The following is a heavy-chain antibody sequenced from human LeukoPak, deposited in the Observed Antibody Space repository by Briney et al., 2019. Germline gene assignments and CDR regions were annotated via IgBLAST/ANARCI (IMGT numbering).Heavy chain of an antibody. CDR1: GYTFTSYY. CDR3: ARDSMVRGVPTYWFDP. D-gene: IGHD3-10*01. J-gene: IGHJ5*02. CDR2: INPSGGST. V-gene: IGHV1-46*01. Sequence: ASVKVSCKASGYTFTSYYMHWVRQAPGQGLEWMGIINPSGGSTSYAQKFQGRVTMTRDMSTSTVYMELSSPRSEDTAVYYCARDSMVRGVPTYWFDPWGQGTLVTVSS.